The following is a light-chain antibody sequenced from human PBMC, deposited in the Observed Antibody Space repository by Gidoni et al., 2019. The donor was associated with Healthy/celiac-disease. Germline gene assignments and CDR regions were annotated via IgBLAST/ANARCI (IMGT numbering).Light chain of an antibody. Sequence: DIQMTQSPSSLSASVGDRVTIPCRASPSISSYLNWYQQKPGKAPKLLIYAASSLQSGVPSRFSGSGSGTDFTLTISSLQPEDFATYYCQQSYSTPLTFXGXTKVEIK. J-gene: IGKJ4*01. CDR2: AAS. V-gene: IGKV1-39*01. CDR3: QQSYSTPLT. CDR1: PSISSY.